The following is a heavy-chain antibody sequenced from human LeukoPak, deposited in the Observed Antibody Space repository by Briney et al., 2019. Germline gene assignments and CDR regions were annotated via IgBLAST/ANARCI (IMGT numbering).Heavy chain of an antibody. Sequence: GGSLRLSSAASGFNFRISEMHWVRQAPGKGLERLSYMSSGGTTKEYADSVKGRFSISRDNAKNSLYLQMTSLRADDTAVYYCARARTYTGCLDVWGQGTLVTVSS. D-gene: IGHD4-11*01. CDR3: ARARTYTGCLDV. J-gene: IGHJ4*02. V-gene: IGHV3-48*03. CDR1: GFNFRISE. CDR2: MSSGGTTK.